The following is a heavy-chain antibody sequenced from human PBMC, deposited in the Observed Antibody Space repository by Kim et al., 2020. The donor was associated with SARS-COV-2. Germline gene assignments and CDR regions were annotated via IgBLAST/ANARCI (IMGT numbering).Heavy chain of an antibody. D-gene: IGHD6-6*01. V-gene: IGHV4-39*01. CDR1: GGSISSSSYY. Sequence: SETLSLTCTVSGGSISSSSYYWGWIRQPPGKGLEWIGSIYYSGSTYYNPSLKSRVTISVDTSKNQFSLKLSSVTAADTAVYYCARQAARPGGFDYWGQGTLVTVSS. J-gene: IGHJ4*02. CDR3: ARQAARPGGFDY. CDR2: IYYSGST.